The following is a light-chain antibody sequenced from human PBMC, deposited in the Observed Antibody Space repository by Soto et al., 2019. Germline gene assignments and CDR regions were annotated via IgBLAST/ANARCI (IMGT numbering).Light chain of an antibody. CDR3: SSSTTSSTLV. Sequence: QSALTQPASVSGSPGQSITISCTGTSSDVGGYDYVSWYQQHPGKAPKFIIYDVNHRPSGISNRFSGSKSGNTASLTISGLQAEDEADYYCSSSTTSSTLVFGTGTKLTVL. CDR2: DVN. CDR1: SSDVGGYDY. V-gene: IGLV2-14*01. J-gene: IGLJ1*01.